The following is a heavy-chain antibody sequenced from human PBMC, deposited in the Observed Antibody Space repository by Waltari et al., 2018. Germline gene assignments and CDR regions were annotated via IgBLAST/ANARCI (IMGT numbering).Heavy chain of an antibody. J-gene: IGHJ4*02. V-gene: IGHV3-9*01. CDR3: AKSIFGVVIILPADY. CDR1: GFTFDDYA. D-gene: IGHD3-3*01. CDR2: ISWNSGSI. Sequence: EVQLVESGGGLVQPGRSLRLSCAASGFTFDDYAMHWVRQAPGKGLEWVSGISWNSGSIGYADSVKGRFTISRDNAKNSLYLQMNSLRAEDTALYYCAKSIFGVVIILPADYWGQGTLVTVSS.